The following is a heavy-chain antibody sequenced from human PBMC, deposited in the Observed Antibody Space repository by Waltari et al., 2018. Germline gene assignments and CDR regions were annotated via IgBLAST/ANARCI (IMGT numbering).Heavy chain of an antibody. CDR2: INQDGSEE. CDR3: ARTGARWLQFAAFDI. J-gene: IGHJ3*02. V-gene: IGHV3-7*01. CDR1: RFTFSTYW. D-gene: IGHD5-12*01. Sequence: EVLLVESGGGLVQTGGSLSLSGSASRFTFSTYWMNWVRQAPGKGLEWVANINQDGSEEYYVDSVKGRFTISRDNGKNSLYLEMKTLRAEDTAIYYCARTGARWLQFAAFDIWGQGTMVTVSS.